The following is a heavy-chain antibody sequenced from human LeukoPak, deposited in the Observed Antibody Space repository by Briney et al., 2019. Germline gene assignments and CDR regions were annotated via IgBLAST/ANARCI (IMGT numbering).Heavy chain of an antibody. CDR1: GFVFGHSW. D-gene: IGHD3-22*01. V-gene: IGHV3-7*03. J-gene: IGHJ4*02. CDR2: INLDGSEI. Sequence: PGGSLRLSCEASGFVFGHSWMSWVRQAPGKGLEWVANINLDGSEINYLDSLTGRLTISRDNAKDSLYLQMNGLGAEDTAVYFCVRDRGYSTFDYWGQGTLVTVSS. CDR3: VRDRGYSTFDY.